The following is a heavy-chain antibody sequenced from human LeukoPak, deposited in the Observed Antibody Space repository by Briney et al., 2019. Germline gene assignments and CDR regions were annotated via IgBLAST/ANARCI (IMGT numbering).Heavy chain of an antibody. CDR1: GFTFSSYA. CDR2: ISGSGGST. Sequence: GGSLRLSCAASGFTFSSYAMSWVRQAPGKGLEWVSAISGSGGSTYYADSVKGRFTISRDNPKNTLYLQMNSLRAEDTAVYYCAKVFVPAAIYYYGMDVWGQGTTVTVSS. CDR3: AKVFVPAAIYYYGMDV. D-gene: IGHD2-2*01. J-gene: IGHJ6*02. V-gene: IGHV3-23*01.